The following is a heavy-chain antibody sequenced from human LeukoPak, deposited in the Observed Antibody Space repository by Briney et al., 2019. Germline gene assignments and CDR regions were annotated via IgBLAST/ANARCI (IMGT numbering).Heavy chain of an antibody. Sequence: GGSLRLSCAASGFTFSNYWMHWVRQVPGKGREWVSRINPDGTSRRYADFVGGRFTIFRDNAKNSMFLHMNSLRPDDTAVYYCVRDFGGVWGQGTLVTVSS. CDR1: GFTFSNYW. J-gene: IGHJ4*02. CDR2: INPDGTSR. D-gene: IGHD3-10*01. CDR3: VRDFGGV. V-gene: IGHV3-74*01.